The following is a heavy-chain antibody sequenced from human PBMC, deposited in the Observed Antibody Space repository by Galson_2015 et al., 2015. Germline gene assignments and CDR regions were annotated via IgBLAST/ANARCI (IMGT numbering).Heavy chain of an antibody. Sequence: SLRLSCAASGFTFSNAWMSWVRQAPGKGLEWVGRIKSKTDGGTTDYAAPVRGRFTISRDDSKNTLYLQMNSLKTEDTAVYYCTTDHYGSGSYYIGLDYWGQGTLVTVSS. V-gene: IGHV3-15*01. D-gene: IGHD3-10*01. CDR3: TTDHYGSGSYYIGLDY. CDR2: IKSKTDGGTT. J-gene: IGHJ4*02. CDR1: GFTFSNAW.